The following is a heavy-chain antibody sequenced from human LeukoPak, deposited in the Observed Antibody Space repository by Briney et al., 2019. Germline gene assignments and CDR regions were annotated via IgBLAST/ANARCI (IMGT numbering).Heavy chain of an antibody. J-gene: IGHJ4*02. CDR2: IYPNSGGT. V-gene: IGHV1-2*02. CDR3: ARGDVVATAFY. Sequence: ASVKVSCKASGYTFTDYYLHWARQAPGQGPEWMGWIYPNSGGTSYAQQFQGRVTMTRDTSISAAYMELSSLRSDDTAVYYCARGDVVATAFYWGPGTLVTVSS. D-gene: IGHD5-12*01. CDR1: GYTFTDYY.